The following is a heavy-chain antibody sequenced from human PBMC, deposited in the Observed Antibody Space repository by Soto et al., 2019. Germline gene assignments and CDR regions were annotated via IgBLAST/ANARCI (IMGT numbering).Heavy chain of an antibody. CDR2: IKQDGSEK. CDR3: ATGGRGRAYYDYIWESYRYWTLDY. D-gene: IGHD3-16*02. Sequence: GGSLRLSCAASGFTFSSYWMSWVRQAPGKGLEWVANIKQDGSEKYDVDSVKGRFTISRDNAKNSLYLQMNSLRAEETAVYYCATGGRGRAYYDYIWESYRYWTLDYWGQGTLVTVSS. V-gene: IGHV3-7*01. J-gene: IGHJ4*02. CDR1: GFTFSSYW.